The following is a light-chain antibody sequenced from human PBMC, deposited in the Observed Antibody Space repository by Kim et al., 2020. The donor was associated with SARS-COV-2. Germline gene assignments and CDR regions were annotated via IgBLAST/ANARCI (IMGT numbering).Light chain of an antibody. Sequence: GQSGTISCTGTSSDIGGYNYVTWYQQHPGKAPKLVIYDVSNRPSGVSNRFSGSKSGNTASLTISGLQAEDEADYYCSSYTSSNTYVFGTGTKVTVL. CDR1: SSDIGGYNY. J-gene: IGLJ1*01. CDR2: DVS. CDR3: SSYTSSNTYV. V-gene: IGLV2-14*03.